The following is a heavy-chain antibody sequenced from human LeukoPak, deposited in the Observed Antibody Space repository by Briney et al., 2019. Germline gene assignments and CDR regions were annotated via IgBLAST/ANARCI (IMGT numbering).Heavy chain of an antibody. CDR2: ISSSSSTL. V-gene: IGHV3-48*02. J-gene: IGHJ3*02. CDR1: VFTFSSYS. CDR3: ERDGRPFDI. Sequence: GGSLRLSCAASVFTFSSYSMSWVRQAPGKGLEWVAYISSSSSTLHYANPVKGRFTISRNNANNSMYLQMNSLRDEDTAVYYCERDGRPFDIWGQGTMVTVSS.